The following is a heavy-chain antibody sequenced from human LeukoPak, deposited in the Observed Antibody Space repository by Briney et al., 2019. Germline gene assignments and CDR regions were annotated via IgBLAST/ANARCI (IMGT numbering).Heavy chain of an antibody. V-gene: IGHV3-53*01. J-gene: IGHJ4*02. CDR3: ARGSWQLAEEVY. CDR2: IYSGGST. CDR1: GFTFSSYW. D-gene: IGHD6-6*01. Sequence: GGSLRLSCAASGFTFSSYWMSWVRQAPGKGLEWVSVIYSGGSTYYADSVKGRFTISRDNSKNTLCLQMNSLRAEDTAVYYCARGSWQLAEEVYWGQGTLVTVSS.